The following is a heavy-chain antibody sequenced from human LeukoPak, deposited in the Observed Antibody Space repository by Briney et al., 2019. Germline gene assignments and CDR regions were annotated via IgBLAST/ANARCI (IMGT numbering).Heavy chain of an antibody. CDR1: GGSISSSSYY. CDR3: ARDQSGIAVFDG. V-gene: IGHV4-39*07. CDR2: IYYSGST. J-gene: IGHJ4*02. D-gene: IGHD6-19*01. Sequence: SETLSLTCTVSGGSISSSSYYWGWIRQPPGKGLEWIGSIYYSGSTYYNPSLKSRVTISVDTSKNQFSLKLSSVTAADTAVYYCARDQSGIAVFDGWGQGTLVTVSS.